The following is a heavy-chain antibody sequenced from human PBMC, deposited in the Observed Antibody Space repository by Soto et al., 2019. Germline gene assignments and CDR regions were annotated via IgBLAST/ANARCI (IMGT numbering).Heavy chain of an antibody. CDR3: ARDSYPNRHYFDY. Sequence: QVQLQESGPGLVKPSGTLSLTCAVSGGSISSSNWWSWVRQPPGKGLEWIGDIYHSGSTNYNPSHKSRVTISVDKSKSQFSLKLSSVTAADTAVYYCARDSYPNRHYFDYWGQGTLVTVSS. J-gene: IGHJ4*02. V-gene: IGHV4-4*02. D-gene: IGHD3-16*01. CDR1: GGSISSSNW. CDR2: IYHSGST.